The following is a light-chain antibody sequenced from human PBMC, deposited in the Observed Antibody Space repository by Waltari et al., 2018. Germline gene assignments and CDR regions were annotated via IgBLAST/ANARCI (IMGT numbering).Light chain of an antibody. CDR1: SRDVGDYDY. J-gene: IGLJ3*02. Sequence: SALTQPPSASGSPGQSVTISCTGTSRDVGDYDYVSWYQHHPGKAPRLVIYEVSKRPAGVPDRFSGSKSGDTASLTVSGLQAEDEADYYCSSYAGSKDWVFGGGTKLTVL. CDR3: SSYAGSKDWV. CDR2: EVS. V-gene: IGLV2-8*01.